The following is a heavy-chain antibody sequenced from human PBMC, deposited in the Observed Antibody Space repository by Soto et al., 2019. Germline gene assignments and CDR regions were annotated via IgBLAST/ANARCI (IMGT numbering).Heavy chain of an antibody. CDR1: GGTFSSRT. CDR3: AREGVVRGVTRGGWYLDL. Sequence: QVQLVQSGAEVKKPGSSVKVSCKASGGTFSSRTISWVRQAPGQGLEWMGRIIPILGIANFAQKFQGRVTITADKSTSTAYRELSSRRSEDPAVYYGAREGVVRGVTRGGWYLDLWGRGTLVTVSS. CDR2: IIPILGIA. V-gene: IGHV1-69*08. D-gene: IGHD3-10*01. J-gene: IGHJ2*01.